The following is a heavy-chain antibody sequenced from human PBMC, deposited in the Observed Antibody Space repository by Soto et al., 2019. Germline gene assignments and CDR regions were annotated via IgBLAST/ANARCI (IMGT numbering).Heavy chain of an antibody. Sequence: QVQLVQSGGGVVQPGRSLRLSCAASGFTFSSYVTHWVRQAPGKGLEWVAVISHDGNNKYYADSVKGRFTISRDNSNNTLYLQMNSLTTEDTAVYYCTKRGPDCASTTCYLLITFDIWGQGTMVTVSS. D-gene: IGHD2-2*01. J-gene: IGHJ3*02. V-gene: IGHV3-30*18. CDR2: ISHDGNNK. CDR1: GFTFSSYV. CDR3: TKRGPDCASTTCYLLITFDI.